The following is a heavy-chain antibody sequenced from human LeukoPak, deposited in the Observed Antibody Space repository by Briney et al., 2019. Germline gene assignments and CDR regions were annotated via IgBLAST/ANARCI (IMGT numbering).Heavy chain of an antibody. V-gene: IGHV3-23*01. Sequence: GGSLRLSCAASGFTFSSYGMSWVRQAPGKGLEWVSAISGSGGSTYYADSVKGRFTISRDNSKNTLYLQMNSLRAEDTAVYYCAKDPIVSSSHPIDYWGQGTRVTVSS. D-gene: IGHD6-13*01. CDR2: ISGSGGST. J-gene: IGHJ4*02. CDR1: GFTFSSYG. CDR3: AKDPIVSSSHPIDY.